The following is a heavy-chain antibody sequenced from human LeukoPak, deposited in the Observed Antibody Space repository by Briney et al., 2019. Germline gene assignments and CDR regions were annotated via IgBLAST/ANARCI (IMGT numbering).Heavy chain of an antibody. CDR1: GYTFTSYD. CDR2: MNPNSGNT. Sequence: ASVKVSCKASGYTFTSYDINWVRQATEQGLEWMGWMNPNSGNTGYAQKFQGRVTMTRNTSISTAYMELSSLRSEDTAVYYCARGAPITIFGVVTLGGYYMDVWGKGTTVTVSS. J-gene: IGHJ6*03. CDR3: ARGAPITIFGVVTLGGYYMDV. V-gene: IGHV1-8*01. D-gene: IGHD3-3*01.